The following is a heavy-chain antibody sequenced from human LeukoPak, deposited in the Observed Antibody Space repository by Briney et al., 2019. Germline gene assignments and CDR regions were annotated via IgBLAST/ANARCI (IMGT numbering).Heavy chain of an antibody. D-gene: IGHD3-3*01. V-gene: IGHV3-30*02. Sequence: GGSLRLSCAASGFTFSSYGMHWVRQAPGKGLEWVAFIRYDGSNKYYADSVKGRFTISRDNSKNTLYLQMNSLRAEDTAVDYCAKTPRDHYDFWSGYYTTESIDWGQGTLVTVSS. CDR2: IRYDGSNK. J-gene: IGHJ4*02. CDR3: AKTPRDHYDFWSGYYTTESID. CDR1: GFTFSSYG.